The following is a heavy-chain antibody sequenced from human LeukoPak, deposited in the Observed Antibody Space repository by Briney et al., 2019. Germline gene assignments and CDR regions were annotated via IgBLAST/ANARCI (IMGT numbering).Heavy chain of an antibody. CDR1: GDALSSSS. CDR3: AIPSTARWTAGHWYFDL. D-gene: IGHD4-17*01. Sequence: AVKISSKRSGDALSSSSISRVRHAPAEGREWMGRSIPILGTSNYAQKFQGRVTITADKFTTTAYMELSSLRSEDTAVYYCAIPSTARWTAGHWYFDLWGRGTQVTVSS. V-gene: IGHV1-69*08. CDR2: SIPILGTS. J-gene: IGHJ2*01.